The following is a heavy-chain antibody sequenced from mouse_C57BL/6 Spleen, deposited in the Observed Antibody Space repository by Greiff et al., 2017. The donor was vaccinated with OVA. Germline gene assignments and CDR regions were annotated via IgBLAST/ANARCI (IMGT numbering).Heavy chain of an antibody. Sequence: VKLMESGAELVKPGASVKISCKASGYAFSSYWMNWVKQRPGKGLEWIGQIYPGDGDTNYNGKFKGKATLTADKSSSTAYMQLSSLTSDDSAVYFCARSPYFDYWGQGTTLTVSS. CDR2: IYPGDGDT. V-gene: IGHV1-80*01. CDR1: GYAFSSYW. J-gene: IGHJ2*01. CDR3: ARSPYFDY.